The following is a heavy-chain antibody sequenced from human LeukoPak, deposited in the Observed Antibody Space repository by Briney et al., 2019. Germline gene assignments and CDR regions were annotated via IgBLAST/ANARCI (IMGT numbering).Heavy chain of an antibody. CDR3: ARVVSSSWEYYYYMDV. CDR2: IYYIGST. CDR1: GDSISSYH. V-gene: IGHV4-59*01. Sequence: SETLSLTCSVSGDSISSYHWSWIRQSPGKGLEYIGYIYYIGSTNYNPSLKSRVSISTDTSKNEIALKVYSVTAADTAVHYCARVVSSSWEYYYYMDVWGKGTTVTISS. J-gene: IGHJ6*03. D-gene: IGHD6-13*01.